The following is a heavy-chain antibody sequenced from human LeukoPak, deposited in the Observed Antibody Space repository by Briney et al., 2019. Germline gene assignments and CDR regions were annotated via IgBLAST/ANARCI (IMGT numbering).Heavy chain of an antibody. Sequence: SVKVSCKASGGTFSSYAISWVRQAPGQGLEWMGRIIPILGIANYAQKFQGRVTITADKSTSTAYMELSSLRSEDTAVYYCARDRVSSTAGGRADYWGQGTLVTVSS. CDR3: ARDRVSSTAGGRADY. CDR1: GGTFSSYA. CDR2: IIPILGIA. J-gene: IGHJ4*02. V-gene: IGHV1-69*04. D-gene: IGHD2-15*01.